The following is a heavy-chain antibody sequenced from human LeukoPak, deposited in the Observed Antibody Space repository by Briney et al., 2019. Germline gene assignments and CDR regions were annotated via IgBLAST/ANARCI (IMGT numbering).Heavy chain of an antibody. CDR2: MNPNSGNT. Sequence: EASVNVSCKASGYTFTSYDINWVRQATGQGLEWMGWMNPNSGNTGYAQKFQGRVTITRNTSISTAYMELSSLRSEDTAVYYCARANEWELLPRTWHWFDPWGQGTLVTVSS. J-gene: IGHJ5*02. D-gene: IGHD1-26*01. CDR1: GYTFTSYD. V-gene: IGHV1-8*03. CDR3: ARANEWELLPRTWHWFDP.